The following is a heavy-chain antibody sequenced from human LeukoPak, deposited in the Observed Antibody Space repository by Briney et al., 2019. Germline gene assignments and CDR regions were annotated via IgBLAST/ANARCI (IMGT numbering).Heavy chain of an antibody. D-gene: IGHD2-8*02. V-gene: IGHV2-5*02. CDR3: AKYDTLAGGQGYSFDY. J-gene: IGHJ4*02. CDR1: GFSLSTNGVG. Sequence: SGPTPVKPTQTLTLTCMFSGFSLSTNGVGVGWIRQPPGKALEWLALIYWDDDKRYSPSLKTRVTITKDTSKNQVFLTMTNVDPVDTATYYCAKYDTLAGGQGYSFDYWGQGIRVIVSS. CDR2: IYWDDDK.